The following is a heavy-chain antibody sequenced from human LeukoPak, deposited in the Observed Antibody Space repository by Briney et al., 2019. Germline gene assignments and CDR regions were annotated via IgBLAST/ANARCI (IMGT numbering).Heavy chain of an antibody. CDR2: INSDGST. V-gene: IGHV3-74*01. CDR3: AREAAAGYYYMDV. D-gene: IGHD6-13*01. J-gene: IGHJ6*03. Sequence: PGGSLRLSCAASGFSFSSTWMHWVRQVPGKGLVWVSRINSDGSTIYADSVKGRFTISRDNAKNSLYLQMNSLRAEDTAVYYCAREAAAGYYYMDVWGKGTTVTISS. CDR1: GFSFSSTW.